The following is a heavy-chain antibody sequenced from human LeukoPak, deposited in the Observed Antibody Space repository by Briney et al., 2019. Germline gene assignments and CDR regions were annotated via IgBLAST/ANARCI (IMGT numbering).Heavy chain of an antibody. CDR2: ISGSGGGT. D-gene: IGHD3-22*01. Sequence: GGSLRLSCAASGCTFISYAMSWVRQAPGKGLEGVSAISGSGGGTYKADIMKGRFSNSRDNSKNPLDLQMNSLRAEDTAIYYCAKLLDSGGYYHVTAFDIWGQGTMVTVSS. V-gene: IGHV3-23*01. J-gene: IGHJ3*02. CDR3: AKLLDSGGYYHVTAFDI. CDR1: GCTFISYA.